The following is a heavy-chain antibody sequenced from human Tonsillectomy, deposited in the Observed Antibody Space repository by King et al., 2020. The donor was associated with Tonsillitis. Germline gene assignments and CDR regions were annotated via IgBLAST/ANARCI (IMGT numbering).Heavy chain of an antibody. CDR1: GFTFSNYA. CDR2: ISGSGGST. V-gene: IGHV3-23*04. Sequence: VQLVESGGGLVQPGGSLRLSCAASGFTFSNYAMSWVRQAPGKGLEWVSAISGSGGSTNYADSVKGRFTISRDNSKNTLYLQVNSLRAEDTAVYYCAKEYYDMLIGYYARRFDYWGQGTLVTVTS. J-gene: IGHJ4*02. D-gene: IGHD3-9*01. CDR3: AKEYYDMLIGYYARRFDY.